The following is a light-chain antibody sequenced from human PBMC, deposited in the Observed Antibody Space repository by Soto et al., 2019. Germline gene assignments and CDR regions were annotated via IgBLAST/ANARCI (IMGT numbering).Light chain of an antibody. V-gene: IGKV3-15*01. CDR2: DAS. CDR1: QSIYEK. J-gene: IGKJ4*01. Sequence: EIVMTQSPATLSVSPGERVTLSCRASQSIYEKLAWYQQKPGRTPRLVIYDASTRATGTPGSFSGSGSGTEFTLTISSLQSEDFAVYYCQQYNRWPLTFGGGTKVDIK. CDR3: QQYNRWPLT.